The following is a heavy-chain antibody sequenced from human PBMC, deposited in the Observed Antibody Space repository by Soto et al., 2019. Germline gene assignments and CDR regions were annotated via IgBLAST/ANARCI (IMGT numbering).Heavy chain of an antibody. CDR1: GGSFSGYY. J-gene: IGHJ4*02. V-gene: IGHV4-34*01. Sequence: QVQLQQWGAGLLKPSETLSLTCAVYGGSFSGYYWTWIRQPPGTGLEWIGEINHSGITNYTPSLNSRVTISVDTSKNQFSLNLTSVTAADTAVYYFARDKNTGLLVYWGQGTLVTVSS. D-gene: IGHD2-8*02. CDR2: INHSGIT. CDR3: ARDKNTGLLVY.